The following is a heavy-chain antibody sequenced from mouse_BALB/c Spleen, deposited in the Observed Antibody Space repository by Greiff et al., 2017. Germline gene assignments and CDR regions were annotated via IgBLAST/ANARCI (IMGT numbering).Heavy chain of an antibody. Sequence: ESGPGLVKPSQSLSLTCSVTGYSITSGYYWNWIRQFPGNKLEWMGYISYDGSNNYNPSLKNRISITRDTSKNQFFLKLNSVTTEDTATYYCAREITENWGQGTSVTVSS. D-gene: IGHD2-4*01. CDR3: AREITEN. CDR2: ISYDGSN. J-gene: IGHJ4*01. V-gene: IGHV3-6*02. CDR1: GYSITSGYY.